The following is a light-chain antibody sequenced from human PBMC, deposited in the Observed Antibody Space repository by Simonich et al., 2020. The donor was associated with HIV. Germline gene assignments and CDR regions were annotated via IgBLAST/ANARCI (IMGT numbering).Light chain of an antibody. CDR2: DVS. Sequence: QSDLTQPASVSGSPGQSITISCTGSSSDIGAYNYVSWYQQHPGKAPELMIYDVSNRPAGVSYRFSASKSGNTASLTISGLRAEDDADYYCSSYTSSSTVIFGGGTKLTVL. J-gene: IGLJ2*01. CDR3: SSYTSSSTVI. CDR1: SSDIGAYNY. V-gene: IGLV2-14*03.